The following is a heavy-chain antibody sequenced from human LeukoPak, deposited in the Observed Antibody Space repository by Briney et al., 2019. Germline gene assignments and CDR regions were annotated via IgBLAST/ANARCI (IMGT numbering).Heavy chain of an antibody. V-gene: IGHV3-21*01. CDR3: ARDAYYYGSGSYYFDD. CDR1: GFTFSSYT. J-gene: IGHJ4*02. D-gene: IGHD3-10*01. Sequence: PGGSLRLSCAASGFTFSSYTMNWVRQAPGKGLEWVSSMSSSGSYIYYAVSVKGRFTISRDNAKNSLCLQMNSLRAEDAPVYYCARDAYYYGSGSYYFDDWGQGTLVTVSS. CDR2: MSSSGSYI.